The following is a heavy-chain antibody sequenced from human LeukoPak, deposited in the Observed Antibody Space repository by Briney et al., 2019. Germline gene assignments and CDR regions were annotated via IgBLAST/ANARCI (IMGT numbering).Heavy chain of an antibody. J-gene: IGHJ4*02. V-gene: IGHV1-8*01. CDR3: ARGITHKRRGHDY. Sequence: ASVKVSCKASGYTFTSYDINWVRHATGQGRGWMGWMNPKSGTTGYAQKFQGRVTMTRNTSISTAYMELSSLRSEDTAVYYCARGITHKRRGHDYWGQGTLVTVSS. CDR1: GYTFTSYD. D-gene: IGHD3-10*01. CDR2: MNPKSGTT.